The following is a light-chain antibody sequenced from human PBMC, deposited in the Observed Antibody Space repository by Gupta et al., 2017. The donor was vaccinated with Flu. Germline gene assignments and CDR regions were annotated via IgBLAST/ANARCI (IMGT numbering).Light chain of an antibody. V-gene: IGLV3-10*01. CDR2: EDR. Sequence: SYELTQPPSVSVSPGQTARITCSGDALPKKYAYWYQQKSGQAHVLIIYEDRKRPSGIPERFSGSSSGTMATLTISGAQVEDEADYYCYSTDTSGNHRVFGGGTNLTVL. J-gene: IGLJ3*02. CDR3: YSTDTSGNHRV. CDR1: ALPKKY.